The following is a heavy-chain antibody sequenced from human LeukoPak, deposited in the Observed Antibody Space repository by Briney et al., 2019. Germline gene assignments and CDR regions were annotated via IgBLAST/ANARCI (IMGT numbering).Heavy chain of an antibody. V-gene: IGHV4-59*12. D-gene: IGHD6-19*01. CDR1: GGSISSYY. CDR3: AGIKQWRKSSYFDY. CDR2: IYYSGST. J-gene: IGHJ4*02. Sequence: KSSETLSLTCTVSGGSISSYYWSWIRQPPGKGLEWIGYIYYSGSTNYNPSLKSRVTMSVDTSKNQFSLKLSSVTAADTAVYYCAGIKQWRKSSYFDYWGQGTLVTVSS.